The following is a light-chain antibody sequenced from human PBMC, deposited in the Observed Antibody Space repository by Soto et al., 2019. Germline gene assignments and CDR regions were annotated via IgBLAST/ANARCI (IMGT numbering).Light chain of an antibody. CDR1: QSVSSSY. Sequence: EIVLTQSPGTLSLSPGERATLSCRASQSVSSSYLAWYQQKPGQAPRLLIYGASSRVTGIPDRFSGSGSGTDFTITISRLESEDFAVYYCQQYGSSPRTFGQGTKVEIK. CDR2: GAS. CDR3: QQYGSSPRT. V-gene: IGKV3-20*01. J-gene: IGKJ1*01.